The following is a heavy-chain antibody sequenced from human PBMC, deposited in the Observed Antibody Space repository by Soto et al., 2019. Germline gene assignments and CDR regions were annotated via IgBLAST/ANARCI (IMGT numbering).Heavy chain of an antibody. CDR1: GFTFSSYA. J-gene: IGHJ3*02. V-gene: IGHV3-23*01. CDR3: AKGTYYDILTGYTGAFDI. CDR2: ISGSGGST. Sequence: EVQLLESGGGLVQPGGSLRLSCAASGFTFSSYAMSWVRQAPGKGLEWVSAISGSGGSTYYADSVKGRFTISRDNSKNTLYLQMNSLRAEDTAVYYCAKGTYYDILTGYTGAFDIWGQGTIVTVSS. D-gene: IGHD3-9*01.